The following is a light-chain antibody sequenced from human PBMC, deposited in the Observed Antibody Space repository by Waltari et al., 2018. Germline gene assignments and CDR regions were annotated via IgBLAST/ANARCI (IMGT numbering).Light chain of an antibody. J-gene: IGKJ4*01. CDR1: HGISYY. Sequence: DIRLTQSPSSLSASVGDRVTIPCRARHGISYYLAWFQQKPGKAPKPLLFGASSLQSGVPWRFSGSGSETCFTLTINDLQPEDFATYYCQQYNSYPPTFGGGTRV. CDR3: QQYNSYPPT. CDR2: GAS. V-gene: IGKV1-16*01.